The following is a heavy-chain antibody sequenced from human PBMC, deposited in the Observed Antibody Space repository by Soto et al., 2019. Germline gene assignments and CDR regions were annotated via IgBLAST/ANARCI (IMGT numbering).Heavy chain of an antibody. D-gene: IGHD6-13*01. CDR1: GGSFSGYY. V-gene: IGHV4-34*01. CDR2: INHSGST. Sequence: SETLSLTCAVYGGSFSGYYWSWIRQPPGKGLEWIGEINHSGSTNYNPSLKSRVTISVDTSKNQFSLKLSSVTAADPAVYYCARGSSSFWFDPWGQVTLVTVSS. J-gene: IGHJ5*02. CDR3: ARGSSSFWFDP.